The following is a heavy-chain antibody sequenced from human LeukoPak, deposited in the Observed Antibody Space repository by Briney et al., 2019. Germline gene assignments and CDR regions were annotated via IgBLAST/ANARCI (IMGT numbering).Heavy chain of an antibody. J-gene: IGHJ5*02. CDR1: GYTFTGYY. Sequence: ASVKVSCKASGYTFTGYYMHWVRQAPGQGLEWMGWINPNSGGSNYAQKFQGRVTMTRDTSIGTAYMELSRLRSDDTAVYYCARGRDIVATIADWFDPWGQGTLVTVSS. CDR2: INPNSGGS. D-gene: IGHD5-12*01. V-gene: IGHV1-2*02. CDR3: ARGRDIVATIADWFDP.